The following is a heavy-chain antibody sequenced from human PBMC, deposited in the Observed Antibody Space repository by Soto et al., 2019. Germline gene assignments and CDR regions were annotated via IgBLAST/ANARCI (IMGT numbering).Heavy chain of an antibody. CDR2: ISDSGGST. CDR3: AKVDTEMLTNYYYAMDV. V-gene: IGHV3-23*01. CDR1: GFTFKNYA. D-gene: IGHD5-18*01. Sequence: GALRLSCAASGFTFKNYAMSWVRQAPGKGLEWVPGISDSGGSTYYADSVKGRFTISRDNSRHMFYVQMNSLRAEDTAVYYCAKVDTEMLTNYYYAMDVWGQGTTVTVSS. J-gene: IGHJ6*02.